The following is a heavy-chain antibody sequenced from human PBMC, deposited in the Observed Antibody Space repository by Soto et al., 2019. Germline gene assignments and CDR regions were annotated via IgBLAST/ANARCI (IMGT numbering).Heavy chain of an antibody. CDR1: GFTFSSYS. D-gene: IGHD3-10*01. Sequence: EVQLVESGGGLIQPGGSQRLSCAASGFTFSSYSMNWVRQAPGKGLEWVSYISMSGDTVYYADSVRGRFTISRDNAKGTLYLQMSSLRDADPAVYYCTKRTDYYDSERVSPNCFDHWGQGTLVTVTS. V-gene: IGHV3-48*02. CDR3: TKRTDYYDSERVSPNCFDH. CDR2: ISMSGDTV. J-gene: IGHJ5*02.